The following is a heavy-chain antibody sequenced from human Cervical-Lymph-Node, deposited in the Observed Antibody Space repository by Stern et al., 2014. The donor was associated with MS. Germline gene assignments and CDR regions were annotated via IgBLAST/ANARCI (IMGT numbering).Heavy chain of an antibody. CDR1: GFTFRSYW. CDR2: IKQDGSEK. CDR3: AREWSPPWYFDL. J-gene: IGHJ2*01. V-gene: IGHV3-7*01. Sequence: EDQLVESGGGLVQPGGSLRLSCAASGFTFRSYWMSWVRQAPGKGLEWVANIKQDGSEKYYVDSVKGRFTISRDNAKNSLYLQMNSLRAEDTAVYYCAREWSPPWYFDLWGRGTLVTVSS. D-gene: IGHD2-15*01.